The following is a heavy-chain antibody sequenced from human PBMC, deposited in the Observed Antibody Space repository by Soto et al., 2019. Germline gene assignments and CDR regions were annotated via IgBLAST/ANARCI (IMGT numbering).Heavy chain of an antibody. CDR2: IYWDDDK. J-gene: IGHJ4*02. D-gene: IGHD2-15*01. Sequence: QITLKESGPPLVKPTQTLTLTCIFSGFSLSTSGVGVGWIRQPPGKALECLALIYWDDDKRYSPSLKSRLSVTKDTSRNQVVLTMTNMDPVDTGTYYCAHRLCDSSCYWDVGFFDYWGQGALVTVSS. CDR1: GFSLSTSGVG. CDR3: AHRLCDSSCYWDVGFFDY. V-gene: IGHV2-5*02.